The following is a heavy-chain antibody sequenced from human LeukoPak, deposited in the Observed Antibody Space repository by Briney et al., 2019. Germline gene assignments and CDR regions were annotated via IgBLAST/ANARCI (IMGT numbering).Heavy chain of an antibody. D-gene: IGHD1-26*01. CDR3: AKVLVQWGWRGTKRGFDAFDI. V-gene: IGHV3-23*01. CDR2: ISGSGGTT. CDR1: GFTFSTYG. Sequence: PGGSLRLSCAASGFTFSTYGMSWVRQAPGKGLEWVSTISGSGGTTNYADSVKGRFTISRDNSKNTLYLQMNSLRAEDTAVYYCAKVLVQWGWRGTKRGFDAFDIWGQGAMVTVSS. J-gene: IGHJ3*02.